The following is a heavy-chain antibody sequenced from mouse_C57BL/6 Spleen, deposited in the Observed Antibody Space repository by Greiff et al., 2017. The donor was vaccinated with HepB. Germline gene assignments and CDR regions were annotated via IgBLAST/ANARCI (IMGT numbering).Heavy chain of an antibody. CDR1: GYTFTSYW. CDR3: ARTLIYDGYFWYFDV. D-gene: IGHD2-3*01. V-gene: IGHV1-61*01. CDR2: IYPSDSET. Sequence: QVHVKQPGAELVRPGSSVKLSCKASGYTFTSYWMDWVKQRPGQGLEWIGNIYPSDSETHYNQKFKDKATLTVDKSSSTAYMQLSSLTSEDSAVYYCARTLIYDGYFWYFDVWGTGTTVTVSS. J-gene: IGHJ1*03.